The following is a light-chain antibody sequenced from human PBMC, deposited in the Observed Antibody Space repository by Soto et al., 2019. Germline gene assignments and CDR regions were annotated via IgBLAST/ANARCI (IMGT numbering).Light chain of an antibody. CDR1: QGISGA. V-gene: IGKV1-13*02. CDR2: DAS. Sequence: AIHLTQSPSSLSASVGARVTITCRASQGISGALAGYQQKPGRAPTLLIYDASSLESGVPSRFSGSESGTDFTLTISSLQAEDFATYYCQQFHTYPVTFGQGTRLEIK. J-gene: IGKJ5*01. CDR3: QQFHTYPVT.